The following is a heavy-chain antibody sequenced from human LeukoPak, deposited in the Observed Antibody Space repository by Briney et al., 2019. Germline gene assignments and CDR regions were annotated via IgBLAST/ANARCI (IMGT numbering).Heavy chain of an antibody. D-gene: IGHD3-3*01. Sequence: GASVKVSCKATGYIFTSYGISWVRQAPGQGLEWMGWISAYNGNTNYAQKLQGRVTMTTDTSTSTAYMELRSLRSDDTAVYYCARVPIFGVVMPPLFWGQGTLVTVSS. V-gene: IGHV1-18*01. J-gene: IGHJ4*02. CDR2: ISAYNGNT. CDR3: ARVPIFGVVMPPLF. CDR1: GYIFTSYG.